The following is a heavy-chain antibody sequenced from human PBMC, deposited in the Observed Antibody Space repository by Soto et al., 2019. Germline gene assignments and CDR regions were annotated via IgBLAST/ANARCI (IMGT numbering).Heavy chain of an antibody. CDR1: GYTLTELS. J-gene: IGHJ4*02. Sequence: ASVKVSCKVSGYTLTELSMHWVRQAPGKGLEWMGGFDPEDADTIYAQKFQGRVTMTEDTSTDTAYMELRSLRSDDTAVYYCARDGGRRESGSDYWGQGTLVTVSS. V-gene: IGHV1-24*01. D-gene: IGHD3-3*01. CDR3: ARDGGRRESGSDY. CDR2: FDPEDADT.